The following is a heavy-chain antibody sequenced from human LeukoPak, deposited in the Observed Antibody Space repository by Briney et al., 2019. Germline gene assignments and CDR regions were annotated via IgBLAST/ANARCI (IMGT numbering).Heavy chain of an antibody. V-gene: IGHV4-31*03. J-gene: IGHJ4*02. CDR3: AASSGVTLGRF. CDR1: GGSISSGTHY. Sequence: SETLSLTCTVSGGSISSGTHYYNWLRQHPGKGLEWIGYIYYTGITSYNPSLKSRVTMSVDMSMNQVSLKVTSLTAADTAVYYCAASSGVTLGRFWGQGALVTVSS. D-gene: IGHD3-16*01. CDR2: IYYTGIT.